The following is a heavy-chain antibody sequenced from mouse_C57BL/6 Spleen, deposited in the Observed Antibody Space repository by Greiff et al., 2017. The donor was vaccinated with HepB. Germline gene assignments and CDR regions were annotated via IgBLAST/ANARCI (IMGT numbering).Heavy chain of an antibody. CDR1: GYTFTDYE. CDR3: TRGLNYYGSSWAMDY. V-gene: IGHV1-15*01. D-gene: IGHD1-1*01. J-gene: IGHJ4*01. CDR2: IDPETGGT. Sequence: QVQLQQSGAELVRPGASVTLSCKASGYTFTDYEMHWVKQTPVHGLEWIGAIDPETGGTAYNQKFKGKAILTADKSSSTAYMELRSLTSEDSAVYYCTRGLNYYGSSWAMDYWGQGTSVTVSS.